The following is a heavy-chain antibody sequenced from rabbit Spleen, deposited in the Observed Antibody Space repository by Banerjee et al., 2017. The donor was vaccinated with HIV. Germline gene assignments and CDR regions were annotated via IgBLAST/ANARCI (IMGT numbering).Heavy chain of an antibody. Sequence: LEESGGGLVKPGGTLTLTCTVSGFSFSSNWICWVRQAPGKGLEWIACIDTSDGDTDYANWPKGRFTISKASSTTVTLQMTSLTAADTATYFCARGDDDIIGNYYPGAFDPWGQGTLVTVS. J-gene: IGHJ2*01. CDR2: IDTSDGDT. CDR3: ARGDDDIIGNYYPGAFDP. V-gene: IGHV1S45*01. D-gene: IGHD7-1*01. CDR1: GFSFSSNW.